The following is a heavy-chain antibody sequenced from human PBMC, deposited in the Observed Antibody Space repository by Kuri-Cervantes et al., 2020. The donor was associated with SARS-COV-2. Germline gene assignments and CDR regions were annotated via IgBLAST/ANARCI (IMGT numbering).Heavy chain of an antibody. CDR3: VLGTHGRSWSWYFDL. D-gene: IGHD5-24*01. J-gene: IGHJ2*01. CDR1: GGSLSGYF. CDR2: IYPSGHS. Sequence: ESLKIFWAVYGGSLSGYFWAGSRQPPGKGLGWIGSIYPSGHSYYNPSLKCPVTISLDTPKNQFSLKLSSVTATDTALYYCVLGTHGRSWSWYFDLWGRGTLVTVSS. V-gene: IGHV4-34*01.